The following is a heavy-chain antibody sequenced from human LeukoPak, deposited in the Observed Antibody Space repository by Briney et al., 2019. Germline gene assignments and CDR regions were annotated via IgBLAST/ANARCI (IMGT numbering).Heavy chain of an antibody. J-gene: IGHJ4*02. CDR1: GGTFSSYA. Sequence: SVKVSCKXSGGTFSSYAINWVRQAPGQGLEWMGVIIPIFGTANYAQKFQDRVTITADESTSTAYMELSSLRSEDTAIYYCASRLYCSNTRCRNFPFAYWGQGTLVTVSS. D-gene: IGHD2-2*01. CDR2: IIPIFGTA. V-gene: IGHV1-69*01. CDR3: ASRLYCSNTRCRNFPFAY.